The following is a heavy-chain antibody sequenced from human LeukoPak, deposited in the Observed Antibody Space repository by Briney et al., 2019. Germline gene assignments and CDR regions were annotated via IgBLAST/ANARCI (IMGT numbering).Heavy chain of an antibody. CDR1: GFTLSSYN. D-gene: IGHD4-17*01. V-gene: IGHV3-48*04. CDR3: ARERNDYGDLYYFDY. CDR2: ISSSSSTI. Sequence: GGALRLSCAASGFTLSSYNMKWGRQAPREGAGGGSYISSSSSTIYYADSVKGRFTISRDNAKNSLYLQMNSLRAEDTAVYYCARERNDYGDLYYFDYWGQGTLVTVSS. J-gene: IGHJ4*02.